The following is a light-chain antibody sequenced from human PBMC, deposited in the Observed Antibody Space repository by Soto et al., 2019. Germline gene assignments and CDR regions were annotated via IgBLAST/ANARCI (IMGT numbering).Light chain of an antibody. Sequence: QSVLTQSPSASASLGASVKLTCTLSSGHSSYAIAWHQQQPEKGPRFLMKLNSDGSHTKGDGIPDRFTGSISGAERYLTISSLQSEDEAVYYCQTWGTGTYAVFGGGTQLTVL. CDR2: LNSDGSH. J-gene: IGLJ7*01. CDR1: SGHSSYA. CDR3: QTWGTGTYAV. V-gene: IGLV4-69*01.